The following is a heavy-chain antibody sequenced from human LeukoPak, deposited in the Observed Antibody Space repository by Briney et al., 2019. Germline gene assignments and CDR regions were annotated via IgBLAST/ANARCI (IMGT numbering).Heavy chain of an antibody. V-gene: IGHV5-51*01. CDR1: GYNFASHW. D-gene: IGHD3-10*01. CDR3: ATHTDYYGSGKHYYMDA. J-gene: IGHJ6*03. Sequence: GESRKIPCRGSGYNFASHWLGGVGQMPGKGLEWMDGIYPGDSDPRYRPAFQRQVTISADKSIRTPYLQWTSLQASDTAMYYCATHTDYYGSGKHYYMDAWGKRTTVTMSS. CDR2: IYPGDSDP.